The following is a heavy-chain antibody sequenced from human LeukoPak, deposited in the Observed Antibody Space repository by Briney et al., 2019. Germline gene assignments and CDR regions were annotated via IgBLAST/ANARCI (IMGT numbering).Heavy chain of an antibody. CDR1: GGSFSGYY. Sequence: PSETLSLTCAVYGGSFSGYYWSWIRQPPGKGLEWIGSIYQSGSTYYNPSLKSRVTISVDTSKNQFSLKLSSVTAADTAVYYCARMSTYYYDSSGYSYGHYFDYWGQGTLVTVSS. J-gene: IGHJ4*02. CDR3: ARMSTYYYDSSGYSYGHYFDY. D-gene: IGHD3-22*01. V-gene: IGHV4-34*01. CDR2: IYQSGST.